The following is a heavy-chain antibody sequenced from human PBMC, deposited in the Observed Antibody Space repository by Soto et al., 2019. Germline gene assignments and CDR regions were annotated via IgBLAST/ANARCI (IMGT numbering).Heavy chain of an antibody. J-gene: IGHJ5*02. Sequence: QVTVKESGPVLVKPTETLTLTCTVSGFSLSNAGLGVSWIRQPPGKALEWLAHIFSNDEKSYSTSLKSRLNISKDTSKSQVVLTLTNMDPVDTASYYCASTYSTSWYWFAPWGQGTLVTVSS. D-gene: IGHD6-13*01. CDR2: IFSNDEK. CDR3: ASTYSTSWYWFAP. V-gene: IGHV2-26*04. CDR1: GFSLSNAGLG.